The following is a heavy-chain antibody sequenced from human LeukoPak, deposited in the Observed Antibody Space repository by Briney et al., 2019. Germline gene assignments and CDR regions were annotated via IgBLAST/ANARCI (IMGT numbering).Heavy chain of an antibody. Sequence: GASVKVSCKASGGTFSSYAISWVRQAPGQGLEWMGGIIPIFGTANYAQKFQGRVTITTDESTSTAYMELSSLRSEDTAVYYCASAQYSSSTMRYYYYMDVWGKGTTVTVSS. J-gene: IGHJ6*03. CDR2: IIPIFGTA. CDR1: GGTFSSYA. D-gene: IGHD6-6*01. CDR3: ASAQYSSSTMRYYYYMDV. V-gene: IGHV1-69*05.